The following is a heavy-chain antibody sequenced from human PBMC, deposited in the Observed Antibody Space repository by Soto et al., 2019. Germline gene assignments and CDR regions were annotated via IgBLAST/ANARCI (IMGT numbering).Heavy chain of an antibody. CDR3: ARAYSGTYDV. J-gene: IGHJ3*01. CDR2: IYYSGGT. Sequence: QVQLQESGPGVVKPSETLSLTCTVSGDSISSYYWSWIRQPPGKGLEWIGYIYYSGGTSYNTSLKXXVXIXXDTSKNQCPLNLRSVTAADTAMYYCARAYSGTYDVWGQGTMVTVSS. D-gene: IGHD2-15*01. CDR1: GDSISSYY. V-gene: IGHV4-59*01.